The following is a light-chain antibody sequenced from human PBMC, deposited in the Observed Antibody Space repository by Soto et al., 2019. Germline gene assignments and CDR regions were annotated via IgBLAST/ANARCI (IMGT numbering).Light chain of an antibody. CDR1: SSDVGDYNY. CDR3: SSYTAISSGV. Sequence: QSVLTQPASVSGSLGQSITISCTGTSSDVGDYNYVSWYQQHPGKAPKLMIYDVNNRPSGVSYRFSVSKSGNTASLTISGLQAEDEADYYCSSYTAISSGVFGTGTKVTVL. J-gene: IGLJ1*01. V-gene: IGLV2-14*01. CDR2: DVN.